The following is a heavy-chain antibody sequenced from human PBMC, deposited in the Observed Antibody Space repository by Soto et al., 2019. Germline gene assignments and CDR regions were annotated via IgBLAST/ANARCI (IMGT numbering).Heavy chain of an antibody. V-gene: IGHV3-30-3*01. D-gene: IGHD6-13*01. CDR1: GFTFSSYA. CDR2: ISYDGSNK. Sequence: GGSLRLSCAASGFTFSSYAMHWVRQAPGKGLEWVAVISYDGSNKYYADSVKGRFTISRDNSKNTLYLQMNSLRAEDTAVYYCARETQQAGGMDVWGQGTTVTVSS. CDR3: ARETQQAGGMDV. J-gene: IGHJ6*02.